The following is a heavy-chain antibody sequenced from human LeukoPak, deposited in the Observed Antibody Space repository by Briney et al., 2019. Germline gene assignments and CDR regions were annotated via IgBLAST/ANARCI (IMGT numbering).Heavy chain of an antibody. CDR3: GRYGQVPID. V-gene: IGHV3-7*03. Sequence: GGSLRLSCAASGFTFSNVWMSWVRQAPGKGLEWVADIKQDGSEKNYVDSVKGRFTISRDNAKNSLYLQMNSLRVEDTAVYYCGRYGQVPIDWGQGTLVTVSS. CDR2: IKQDGSEK. CDR1: GFTFSNVW. D-gene: IGHD3-10*01. J-gene: IGHJ4*02.